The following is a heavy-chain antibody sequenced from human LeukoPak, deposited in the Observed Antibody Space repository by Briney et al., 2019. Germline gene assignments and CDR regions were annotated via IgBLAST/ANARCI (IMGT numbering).Heavy chain of an antibody. D-gene: IGHD3-9*01. CDR2: IYDSGST. CDR3: ARAYYDILTGYYYMDV. Sequence: SETLSLTCTVSGGSISSYYWSWIRQPPGKGLEWIGYIYDSGSTNYNPSLKSRVTISVDTSKNQFSLKLSSVTAADTAVYYCARAYYDILTGYYYMDVWGKGTTVTVSS. V-gene: IGHV4-59*01. CDR1: GGSISSYY. J-gene: IGHJ6*03.